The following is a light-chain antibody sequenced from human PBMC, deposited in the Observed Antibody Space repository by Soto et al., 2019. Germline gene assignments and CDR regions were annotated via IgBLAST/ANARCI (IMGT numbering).Light chain of an antibody. J-gene: IGLJ2*01. CDR2: SNN. CDR1: SFNIGSNT. V-gene: IGLV1-44*01. Sequence: QSVLTQPPSASGTPGRRVTISCSGSSFNIGSNTVNWYQQLPGTAPKLLIYSNNQRPSGVPDRFSGSKSGTSASLAISGLQSEDEADYYCAAWDDSLNGPVFGGGTKLTVL. CDR3: AAWDDSLNGPV.